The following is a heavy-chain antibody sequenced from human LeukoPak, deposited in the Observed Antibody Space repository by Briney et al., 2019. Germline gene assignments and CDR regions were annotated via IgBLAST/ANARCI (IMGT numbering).Heavy chain of an antibody. J-gene: IGHJ6*02. CDR3: AKHYDYVWGSYPPGADYGMDV. Sequence: PGGSLRLSCAASGFTFSSYAMSWVRQAPGKGLEWVSAISGRGGSTYYADSVKGRFTISRDNSKNTLYLQMNSLRAEDTAVYYCAKHYDYVWGSYPPGADYGMDVWGQGTTVTVSS. CDR1: GFTFSSYA. CDR2: ISGRGGST. V-gene: IGHV3-23*01. D-gene: IGHD3-16*01.